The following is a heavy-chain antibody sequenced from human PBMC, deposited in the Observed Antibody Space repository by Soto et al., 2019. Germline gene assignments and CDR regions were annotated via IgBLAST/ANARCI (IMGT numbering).Heavy chain of an antibody. CDR3: AKDQGIAASHGVD. D-gene: IGHD6-13*01. Sequence: QVQLVESGGGVVQPGRSLRVSCAASGFTFNNYGMHWVRQAPGKGLEWVATISDDGSEKYYADSVKGRLTISRDNSKNTVYLQMNSLRAEDTALYYCAKDQGIAASHGVDWGQGTMVTVSS. CDR1: GFTFNNYG. J-gene: IGHJ3*01. CDR2: ISDDGSEK. V-gene: IGHV3-30*18.